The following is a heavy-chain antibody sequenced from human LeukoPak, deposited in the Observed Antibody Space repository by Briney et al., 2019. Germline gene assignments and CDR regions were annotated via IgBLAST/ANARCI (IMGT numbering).Heavy chain of an antibody. D-gene: IGHD3-3*01. CDR2: MNPKSGNT. CDR3: ARAITIFDYYYMDV. CDR1: GDTFTTYD. J-gene: IGHJ6*03. Sequence: ASVKVSCNISGDTFTTYDINWVRQATGQGLEWMGWMNPKSGNTVYAQKFQGRLTLTRDISISTAYMELSSLRSEDTAVYFCARAITIFDYYYMDVWGKGTTVTVSS. V-gene: IGHV1-8*01.